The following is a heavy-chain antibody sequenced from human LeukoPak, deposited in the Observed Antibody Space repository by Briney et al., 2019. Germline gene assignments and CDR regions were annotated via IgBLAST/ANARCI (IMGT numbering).Heavy chain of an antibody. CDR3: ARIPNSANVPNWLHP. V-gene: IGHV3-21*01. CDR2: ISGSTNSYI. D-gene: IGHD2/OR15-2a*01. J-gene: IGHJ5*02. Sequence: GGSLRLSCAASGFTFSTHTMNWVRQAPGKGLEWVSTISGSTNSYIYYADSVKGRFTISRDNAKNSLYLQMNSLGAEDTAVYYCARIPNSANVPNWLHPWGQGTLVTVSS. CDR1: GFTFSTHT.